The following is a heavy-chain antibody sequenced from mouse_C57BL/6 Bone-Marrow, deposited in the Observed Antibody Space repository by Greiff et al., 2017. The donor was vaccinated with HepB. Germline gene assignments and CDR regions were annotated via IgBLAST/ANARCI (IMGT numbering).Heavy chain of an antibody. V-gene: IGHV1-53*01. J-gene: IGHJ1*03. D-gene: IGHD1-1*01. Sequence: QVQLKQPGTELVKPGASVKLSCKASGYTFTSYWMHWVKQRPGQGLEWIGNINPSNGGTNYNEKFKSKATLTVDKSSRPAYMQLSSLTSEDSAVYYCARGTTVVATDWYFDVWGTGTTVTVSS. CDR1: GYTFTSYW. CDR3: ARGTTVVATDWYFDV. CDR2: INPSNGGT.